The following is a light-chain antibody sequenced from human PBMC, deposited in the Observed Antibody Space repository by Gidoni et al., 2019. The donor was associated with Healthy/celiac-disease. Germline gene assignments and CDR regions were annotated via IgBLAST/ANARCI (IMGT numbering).Light chain of an antibody. CDR3: QSYDSSLSGAV. Sequence: QSVLTQPPSVSVAPGQTVTISCTGRSANIGAGYDVPGYQQLPGTAPKLLIYGNSTRPTGVPDRFSGSKSGTSASLAITGLQAEDEADYYCQSYDSSLSGAVFGGGTKLTVL. CDR2: GNS. CDR1: SANIGAGYD. V-gene: IGLV1-40*01. J-gene: IGLJ3*02.